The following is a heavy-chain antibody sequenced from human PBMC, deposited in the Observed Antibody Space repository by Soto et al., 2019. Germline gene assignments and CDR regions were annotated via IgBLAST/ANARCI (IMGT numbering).Heavy chain of an antibody. Sequence: SETLSLTCTVSGGSISSYYWSWIRQPPGKGLEWIGYIYYSGSTNYNPSLKSRVTISVDTSKNQFSLKLSSVTAADTAVYYCAKVGEGYCISTSCYRHAFDIWGQGTMVTVSS. CDR3: AKVGEGYCISTSCYRHAFDI. J-gene: IGHJ3*02. CDR2: IYYSGST. V-gene: IGHV4-59*01. D-gene: IGHD2-2*02. CDR1: GGSISSYY.